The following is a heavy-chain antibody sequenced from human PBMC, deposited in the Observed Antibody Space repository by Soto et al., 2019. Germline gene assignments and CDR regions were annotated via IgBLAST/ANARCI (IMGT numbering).Heavy chain of an antibody. V-gene: IGHV4-30-4*01. CDR1: GGSISSGGYY. CDR3: ASNFYGSGSYYDAFDI. CDR2: IYYSGST. D-gene: IGHD3-10*01. Sequence: SETLSLTCTVSGGSISSGGYYWSWIRQPPGKGLEWIGYIYYSGSTYYNPSLKSRVTISVDTSKNQFSLKLSSVTAADTAVYYCASNFYGSGSYYDAFDIWGQGTMVTVSS. J-gene: IGHJ3*02.